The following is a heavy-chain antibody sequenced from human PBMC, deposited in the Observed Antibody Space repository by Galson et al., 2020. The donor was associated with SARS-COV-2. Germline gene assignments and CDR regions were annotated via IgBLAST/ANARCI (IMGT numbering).Heavy chain of an antibody. CDR2: IYYSGST. J-gene: IGHJ3*02. V-gene: IGHV4-59*01. CDR3: ALSQITIFGVPDAFDI. D-gene: IGHD3-3*01. Sequence: SETLSLTCTVSGGSISSYYWSWIRQPPGKGLEWIGYIYYSGSTNYNPSLKSRVTISVDTSKNQFSLKLSSVTAADTAVYYCALSQITIFGVPDAFDIWGQGTMVTVSS. CDR1: GGSISSYY.